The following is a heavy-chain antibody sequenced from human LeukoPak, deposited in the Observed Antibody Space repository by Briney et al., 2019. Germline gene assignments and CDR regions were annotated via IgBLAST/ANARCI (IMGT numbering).Heavy chain of an antibody. J-gene: IGHJ4*02. CDR2: IYSGGPT. CDR1: GFSVNSNF. Sequence: GGSLRLSCAGSGFSVNSNFMSWVRQAPGKGLEWVSVIYSGGPTFYADSVRGRFTISRDSSKNTLYLQMNGLRAEDTGVYYCARGNYGDYGYWGQGTLVTVSS. V-gene: IGHV3-66*01. D-gene: IGHD4-17*01. CDR3: ARGNYGDYGY.